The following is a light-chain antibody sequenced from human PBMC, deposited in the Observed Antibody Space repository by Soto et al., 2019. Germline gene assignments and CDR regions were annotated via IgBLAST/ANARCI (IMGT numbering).Light chain of an antibody. CDR2: AAS. Sequence: EIVMTQSPATLSVSPGATATLSCSASQSVGSNLAWYQHKPSQAPRLLIYAASTRATGIPARFSGSGSGTECTLTISSLQSEDFAVYYCQQYSNWPLTVGGGTKVEIK. CDR3: QQYSNWPLT. J-gene: IGKJ4*01. V-gene: IGKV3D-15*01. CDR1: QSVGSN.